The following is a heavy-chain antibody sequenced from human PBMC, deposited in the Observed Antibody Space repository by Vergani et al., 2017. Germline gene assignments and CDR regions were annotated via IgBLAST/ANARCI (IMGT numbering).Heavy chain of an antibody. J-gene: IGHJ6*02. Sequence: EVQLVPSGAEVKTPGESLRISCKGSGYSFTSYWISWVRQMPGKGLEWMGIIYPGDSDTRYSPAFQGQVTISADKSISTAYLQWSSLKASDTAMYYCARHAPTITIFGVVAKGYYYYGMDVWGQGP. CDR2: IYPGDSDT. CDR1: GYSFTSYW. D-gene: IGHD3-3*01. V-gene: IGHV5-51*01. CDR3: ARHAPTITIFGVVAKGYYYYGMDV.